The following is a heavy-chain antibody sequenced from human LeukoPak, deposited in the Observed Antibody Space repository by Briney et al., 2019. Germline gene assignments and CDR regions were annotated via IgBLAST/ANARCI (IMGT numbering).Heavy chain of an antibody. J-gene: IGHJ4*02. V-gene: IGHV3-74*01. D-gene: IGHD1-1*01. Sequence: PGGSLRLSCAASGFPFSGYWMHWVRQAPGKGLVWVSLINSDGFYADFVKGRFTISRDNAKNTLYLQMNSLRAEDTAVYYCARAGSNWKIDYCGQGTLVTVSS. CDR2: INSDG. CDR1: GFPFSGYW. CDR3: ARAGSNWKIDY.